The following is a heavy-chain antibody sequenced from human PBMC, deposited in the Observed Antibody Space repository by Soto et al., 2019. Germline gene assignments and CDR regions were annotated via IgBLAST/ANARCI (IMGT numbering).Heavy chain of an antibody. CDR3: ARFIQGIVDCFDY. D-gene: IGHD2-15*01. J-gene: IGHJ4*02. CDR1: GFTFSSYA. CDR2: ISGSGGST. V-gene: IGHV3-23*01. Sequence: EVQLLESGGGLVQPGGSLRLSCAASGFTFSSYAMSWVRQAPGKGLEWVSAISGSGGSTYYADSVKGRFTISRDNSKNTLYLQMNSLRAEDTAVYYCARFIQGIVDCFDYWGQGTLVTVSS.